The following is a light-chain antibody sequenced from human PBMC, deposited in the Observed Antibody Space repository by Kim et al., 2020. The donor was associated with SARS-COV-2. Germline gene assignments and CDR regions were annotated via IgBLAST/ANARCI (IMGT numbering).Light chain of an antibody. CDR3: NSRDSSGNRV. Sequence: VALGQTVRSTCQGDGLRSYYASWYQQKPGQAPVLVIYGKNNRPAGIPDRFSGSSSGNTASLTITGAQAEDEADYYCNSRDSSGNRVFGGGTQLTVL. V-gene: IGLV3-19*01. CDR2: GKN. J-gene: IGLJ3*02. CDR1: GLRSYY.